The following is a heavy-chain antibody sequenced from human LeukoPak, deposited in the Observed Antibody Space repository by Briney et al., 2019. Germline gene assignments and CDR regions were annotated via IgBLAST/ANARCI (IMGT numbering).Heavy chain of an antibody. CDR2: IYPGDSDT. D-gene: IGHD2-15*01. Sequence: GESLKIPCKGSGYSFSTYWIGWVRQMPGKGLEWLGIIYPGDSDTRYSPSFQGQVTISADKSISTAYLQWSSLKASDTAMYYCARRVCSGGSCYSGPFDYWGQGTLVTVSS. CDR1: GYSFSTYW. V-gene: IGHV5-51*01. J-gene: IGHJ4*02. CDR3: ARRVCSGGSCYSGPFDY.